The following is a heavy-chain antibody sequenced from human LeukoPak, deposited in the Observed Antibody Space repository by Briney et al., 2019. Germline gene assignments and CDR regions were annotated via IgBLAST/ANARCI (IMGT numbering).Heavy chain of an antibody. V-gene: IGHV4-59*01. D-gene: IGHD5-12*01. CDR1: GGSISTYY. CDR3: ARGGGYASPIGY. J-gene: IGHJ4*02. CDR2: IYHSGST. Sequence: SETLSLTCTLSGGSISTYYWSWIRQPPRKRLEWIGYIYHSGSTNYNPSLKSRVTISVDTSKNQFSLKLSSVTAADTAVYYCARGGGYASPIGYWGQGALVTVSS.